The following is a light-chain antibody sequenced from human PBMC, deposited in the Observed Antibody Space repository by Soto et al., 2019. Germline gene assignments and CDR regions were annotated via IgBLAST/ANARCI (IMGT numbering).Light chain of an antibody. J-gene: IGLJ1*01. CDR1: NSDVGGYTY. V-gene: IGLV2-14*03. Sequence: QSVLTQPASVSGSPGQSITISCTGTNSDVGGYTYVSWYQQHPGKAPKLMIYDVSNRPSGVSNRFSGSKSGTTASLTISGLPADDAADYYCSSYTSSSTPYVFGTGTKLTVL. CDR3: SSYTSSSTPYV. CDR2: DVS.